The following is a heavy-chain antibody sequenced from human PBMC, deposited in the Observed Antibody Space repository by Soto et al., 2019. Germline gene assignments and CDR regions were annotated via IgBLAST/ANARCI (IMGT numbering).Heavy chain of an antibody. V-gene: IGHV3-53*01. Sequence: GGSLRLSCAASGFTVSSKYMNWVRQAPGKGLEWVSIIWSAGLTYYADSVKGRFTISRDISKNIVYLQMNSLRVEDSALYYCARELSPDVWGQGTLVTVSS. CDR1: GFTVSSKY. CDR2: IWSAGLT. J-gene: IGHJ4*02. CDR3: ARELSPDV.